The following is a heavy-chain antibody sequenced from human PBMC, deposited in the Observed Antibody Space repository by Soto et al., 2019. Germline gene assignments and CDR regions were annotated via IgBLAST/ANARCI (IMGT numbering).Heavy chain of an antibody. CDR2: IYHSGST. D-gene: IGHD3-9*01. CDR3: ARALFNTDWYYFDS. CDR1: GGSLSSGGYS. Sequence: PSETLSITCAVSGGSLSSGGYSWSWIRQPPGKGLEWIGYIYHSGSTYYNPSLKSRVTISVDRSKNQFSLKLSSVTAADTAVYYCARALFNTDWYYFDSWGQGALVTVS. V-gene: IGHV4-30-2*01. J-gene: IGHJ4*02.